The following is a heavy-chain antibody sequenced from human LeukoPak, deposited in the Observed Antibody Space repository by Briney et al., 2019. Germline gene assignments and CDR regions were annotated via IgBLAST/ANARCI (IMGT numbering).Heavy chain of an antibody. V-gene: IGHV4-59*08. CDR2: IYYSGST. CDR3: ARQGNSPFDY. Sequence: SETLSLTCTVSGASISSYYWSWIRQPPGKGLEWIGYIYYSGSTNYNPSLKSRVTISVDTSKNQFSLKLSSVTAADTAVYYCARQGNSPFDYWGQGTLVTVSS. J-gene: IGHJ4*02. D-gene: IGHD2-21*01. CDR1: GASISSYY.